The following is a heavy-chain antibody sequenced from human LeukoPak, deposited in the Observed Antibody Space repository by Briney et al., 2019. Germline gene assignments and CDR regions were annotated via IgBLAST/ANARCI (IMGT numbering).Heavy chain of an antibody. Sequence: PSETLSLTCAVYGGSFSGYYWSWIRQPPGRGLEWIGEINHSGSTNYNPSLKSRVTISVDTSKNQFSLKLSSVTAADTAVYYCARGAGGSYYYPKTKYNWFDPWGQGTLVTVSS. J-gene: IGHJ5*02. CDR1: GGSFSGYY. V-gene: IGHV4-34*01. CDR3: ARGAGGSYYYPKTKYNWFDP. CDR2: INHSGST. D-gene: IGHD3-10*01.